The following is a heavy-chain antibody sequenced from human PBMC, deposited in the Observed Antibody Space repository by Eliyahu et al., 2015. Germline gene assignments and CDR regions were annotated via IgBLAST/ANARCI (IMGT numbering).Heavy chain of an antibody. CDR2: ISSSGSYR. J-gene: IGHJ3*01. V-gene: IGHV3-21*02. CDR3: ARDLRRGGREPNDALDV. CDR1: GFTFXXFS. Sequence: EEKVVESGGGLVKAGESXRLSXXTSGFTFXXFSMNWVRQSPGKGLGWVASISSSGSYRHYADSVRGRFTVSRDVFNSVFLQMNGLTADDTGVYYCARDLRRGGREPNDALDVWGQGTMVTVS. D-gene: IGHD3-10*01.